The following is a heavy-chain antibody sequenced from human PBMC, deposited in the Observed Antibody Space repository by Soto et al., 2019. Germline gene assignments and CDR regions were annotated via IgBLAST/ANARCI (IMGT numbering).Heavy chain of an antibody. J-gene: IGHJ6*02. V-gene: IGHV1-18*01. CDR2: ISPYNDQT. Sequence: QVQLVQSASEVMKPGASVKVSCKASGYTFIRYGITWVRQAPGQRPEWMGWISPYNDQTIYAQKLQGRVTMTADTSTRTVYMQLRSLKSDDTAVYYCARGGYYDNVWGKLSHYGLDVWGQGTSVTVSS. CDR1: GYTFIRYG. CDR3: ARGGYYDNVWGKLSHYGLDV. D-gene: IGHD3-16*01.